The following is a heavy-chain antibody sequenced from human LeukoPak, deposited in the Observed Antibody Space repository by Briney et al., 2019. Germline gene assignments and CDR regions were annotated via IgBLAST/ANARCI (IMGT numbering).Heavy chain of an antibody. D-gene: IGHD6-6*01. CDR2: IHERGST. CDR1: GHSFSSDSF. V-gene: IGHV4-38-2*01. CDR3: ARASRPSNSWFDP. Sequence: SETLSFTCGVSGHSFSSDSFWGWIRQPPGQGLEWIGSIHERGSTFYNPSLKSRVTISIDTSKNQFSLNVNSVTAADTAVYYCARASRPSNSWFDPWGQGTVVTVSS. J-gene: IGHJ5*02.